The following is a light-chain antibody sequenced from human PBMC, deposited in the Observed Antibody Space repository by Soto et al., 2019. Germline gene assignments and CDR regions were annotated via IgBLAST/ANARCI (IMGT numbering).Light chain of an antibody. CDR1: QRVSSSY. J-gene: IGKJ5*01. CDR2: GAS. CDR3: QQYGSSPLIT. V-gene: IGKV3-20*01. Sequence: EIGLTQSPGTLSLSPGERATLSCRASQRVSSSYLAWYQQKPGLAPRLLIYGASSRATGIPDRFSGRGSGTDFTLTISRLEPEDFAVYYCQQYGSSPLITFGQGTRLAIK.